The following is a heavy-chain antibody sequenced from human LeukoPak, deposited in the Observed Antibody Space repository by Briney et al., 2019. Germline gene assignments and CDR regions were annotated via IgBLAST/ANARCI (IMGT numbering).Heavy chain of an antibody. Sequence: SETLSLTCAVYGVSFRGYYWSWIRQPPGKGLEWIGEINHSGSTNYNPSLKSRVTISVDTSKNQFSLKLSSVTAADTAVYYCARRTPSGSYSNPNWYFGLWGRGTLVTVSS. J-gene: IGHJ2*01. CDR2: INHSGST. V-gene: IGHV4-34*01. D-gene: IGHD1-26*01. CDR3: ARRTPSGSYSNPNWYFGL. CDR1: GVSFRGYY.